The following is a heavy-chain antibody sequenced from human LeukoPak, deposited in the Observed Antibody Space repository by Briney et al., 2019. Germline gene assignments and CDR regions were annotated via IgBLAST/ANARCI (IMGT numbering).Heavy chain of an antibody. CDR3: ARDRHIAAADIAAFDY. Sequence: SQTLSLTCAISGDSVSSNSAAWNWIRQSPSRGLEWLGRTYYRSKRYNDYAVSVKSRITINSDTSKNQFSLQLNSVTPEDTAVYYCARDRHIAAADIAAFDYWGQGTLVTVSS. CDR1: GDSVSSNSAA. J-gene: IGHJ4*02. D-gene: IGHD6-13*01. V-gene: IGHV6-1*01. CDR2: TYYRSKRYN.